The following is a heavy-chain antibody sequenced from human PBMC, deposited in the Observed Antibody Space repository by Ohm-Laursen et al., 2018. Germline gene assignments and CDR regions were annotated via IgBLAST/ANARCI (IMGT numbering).Heavy chain of an antibody. Sequence: SLRLSCTASGITVSSNYMSWVRQAPGKGLEWVSFIHSGGNTYYADSVKGRFTISRDNSKNTLYLQMDSLRAEDTASYYCAKFMSNQMTAIDSWGQGTLVTVSS. J-gene: IGHJ4*02. CDR2: IHSGGNT. V-gene: IGHV3-53*01. D-gene: IGHD2-21*02. CDR3: AKFMSNQMTAIDS. CDR1: GITVSSNY.